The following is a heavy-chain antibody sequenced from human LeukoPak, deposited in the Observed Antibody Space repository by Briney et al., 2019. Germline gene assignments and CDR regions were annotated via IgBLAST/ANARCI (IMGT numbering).Heavy chain of an antibody. CDR2: INGDGSRT. Sequence: PGGSLRLSCAASGFTFSNYWMHWVRQAPGKGLVWVSRINGDGSRTNYADSVKGRFTISRDNAKNTLYLQMSIPRLENTALYYCATDFGAPAPWGEGTLVTVYS. CDR1: GFTFSNYW. D-gene: IGHD3-3*01. J-gene: IGHJ5*02. CDR3: ATDFGAPAP. V-gene: IGHV3-74*01.